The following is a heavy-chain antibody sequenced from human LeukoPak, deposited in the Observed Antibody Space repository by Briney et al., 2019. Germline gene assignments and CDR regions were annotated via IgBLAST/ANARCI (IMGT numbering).Heavy chain of an antibody. V-gene: IGHV4-59*11. J-gene: IGHJ4*02. D-gene: IGHD2-15*01. Sequence: SETLSLTCTVSGGSISSHYWSWIRQPPGKGLEWIGYIYYSGSTNYNPSLKSRVTISVDTSKNQFSLKLSSVTAADTAVYYCARGYCSGGSRYPYYFDYWGQGTLVTVSS. CDR1: GGSISSHY. CDR2: IYYSGST. CDR3: ARGYCSGGSRYPYYFDY.